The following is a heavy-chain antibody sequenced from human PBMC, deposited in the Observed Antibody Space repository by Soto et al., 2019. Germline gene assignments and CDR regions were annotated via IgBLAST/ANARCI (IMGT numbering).Heavy chain of an antibody. V-gene: IGHV3-30-3*01. D-gene: IGHD6-13*01. CDR2: ISYDGSNK. J-gene: IGHJ4*02. CDR1: GFTFSSYA. CDR3: ARALYSSSWYGIYFDY. Sequence: QVQLVESGGGVVQPGRSLRLSRAASGFTFSSYAMHWVRQAPGKGLEWVAVISYDGSNKYYADSVKGRFTISRDNSKNTLYLQMNSLRAEDTAVYYCARALYSSSWYGIYFDYWGQGTLVTVSS.